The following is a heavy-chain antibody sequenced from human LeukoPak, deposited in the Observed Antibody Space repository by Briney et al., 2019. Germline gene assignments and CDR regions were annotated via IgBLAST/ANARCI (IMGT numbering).Heavy chain of an antibody. CDR2: IYHSWST. V-gene: IGHV4-4*02. J-gene: IGHJ3*02. Sequence: SGTLSLTCAVSGGSISSSNWWSWVRQPPGKGLEWIGEIYHSWSTNYNPSLKSRVTISVDKPKNQFSLKLSSVTAADTAVYYCASQGFDSHRDDAFDIWGQGTMVTVSS. CDR3: ASQGFDSHRDDAFDI. CDR1: GGSISSSNW. D-gene: IGHD3-9*01.